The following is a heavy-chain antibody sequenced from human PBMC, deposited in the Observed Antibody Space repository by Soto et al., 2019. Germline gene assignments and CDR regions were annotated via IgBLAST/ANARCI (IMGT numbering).Heavy chain of an antibody. D-gene: IGHD2-2*02. CDR3: AREPYCSSTSCYTIRGYYYYGMDV. V-gene: IGHV4-61*01. Sequence: SETLSLTCTVSGGSVSSGSYYWSWIRQPPGKGLEWIGYIYYSGSTNYNPSLKSRVTISVDTSKNQFSLKLSSVTAADTAVYYCAREPYCSSTSCYTIRGYYYYGMDVWGQGTTVTVS. J-gene: IGHJ6*02. CDR2: IYYSGST. CDR1: GGSVSSGSYY.